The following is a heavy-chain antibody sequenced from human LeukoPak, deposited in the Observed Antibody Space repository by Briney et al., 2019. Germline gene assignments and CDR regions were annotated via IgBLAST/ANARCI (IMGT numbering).Heavy chain of an antibody. CDR2: IYYSGST. Sequence: SETLSLTCTVSGGSISSSSYYWGWIRQPPGKGLEWIGRIYYSGSTYYNPSLKSRVTISVDTSKNQFSLKLSSVTAADTAVYYCARLFKTLVPAANCIDYWGQGTLVTVSS. D-gene: IGHD2-2*01. CDR3: ARLFKTLVPAANCIDY. J-gene: IGHJ4*02. V-gene: IGHV4-39*01. CDR1: GGSISSSSYY.